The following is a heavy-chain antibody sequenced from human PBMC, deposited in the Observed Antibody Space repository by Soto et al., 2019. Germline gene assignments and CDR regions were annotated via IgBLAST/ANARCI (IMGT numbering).Heavy chain of an antibody. CDR3: AREVVGNTWPGVFDS. J-gene: IGHJ4*01. CDR2: GFTTGST. Sequence: QEQLRESGPGLVKPSETLSLTCSISDDSIGPYYWTWIRQTPRKELQWIGYGFTTGSTKYNSSLKGRVTISLDASNSQFSLTMSSVTAADTGVYYCAREVVGNTWPGVFDSWGRGTLVVVYS. D-gene: IGHD3-10*01. CDR1: DDSIGPYY. V-gene: IGHV4-4*08.